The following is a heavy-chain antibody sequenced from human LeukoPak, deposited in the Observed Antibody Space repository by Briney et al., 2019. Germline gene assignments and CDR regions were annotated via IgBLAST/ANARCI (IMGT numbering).Heavy chain of an antibody. J-gene: IGHJ6*02. V-gene: IGHV3-9*01. CDR3: AKEARGYSYGGAYYYYGMDV. Sequence: GGSVRLSCAASGFTFDDYAMPWVRQAPGKGLEWVSGISWNSGSIGYADSVKGRFTISRDNAKNSLYLQMNSLRAEDTALYYCAKEARGYSYGGAYYYYGMDVWGQGTTVTVSS. CDR2: ISWNSGSI. CDR1: GFTFDDYA. D-gene: IGHD5-18*01.